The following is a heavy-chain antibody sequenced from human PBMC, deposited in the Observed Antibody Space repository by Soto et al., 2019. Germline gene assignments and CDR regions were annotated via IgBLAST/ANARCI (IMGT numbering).Heavy chain of an antibody. CDR2: IYYTEGT. J-gene: IGHJ4*02. CDR1: GGSISSSNYY. D-gene: IGHD1-26*01. CDR3: VSAAKWELLFDY. V-gene: IGHV4-39*01. Sequence: SETLSLTCTVSGGSISSSNYYWAWIRQPPGKGLEWIGDIYYTEGTYYNPSLKSRVTISVDTSKNQVSLKLFSVTAADTAVYYCVSAAKWELLFDYWGQGALVTVSS.